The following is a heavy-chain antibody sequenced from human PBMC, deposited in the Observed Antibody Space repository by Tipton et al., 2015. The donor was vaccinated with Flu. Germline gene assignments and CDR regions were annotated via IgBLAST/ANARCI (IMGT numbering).Heavy chain of an antibody. V-gene: IGHV3-23*01. CDR3: AKRFYYHYIDV. Sequence: SLRLSCAASGFTLSTYALSWVRQAPGKGLEWVPTLSAGGEGAYYADSVKGRFTISGDNSHNTLYLQMNSLRDEDTAIYYCAKRFYYHYIDVWGEGAAVTVSS. CDR2: LSAGGEGA. CDR1: GFTLSTYA. J-gene: IGHJ6*03.